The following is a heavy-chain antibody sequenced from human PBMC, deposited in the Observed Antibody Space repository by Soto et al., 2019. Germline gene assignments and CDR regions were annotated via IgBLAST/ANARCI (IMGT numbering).Heavy chain of an antibody. CDR2: IRSSDNTR. J-gene: IGHJ4*02. Sequence: ESGGGLVKPGGSLRVSCAASGFSFSDYYMSWIRQAPGMGLEWVSYIRSSDNTRYYADSVKGRFTISRDNAKNSLYLQMNSLRAEDTAVYYCARGNSLYDYWGQGTLVTVSS. V-gene: IGHV3-11*01. D-gene: IGHD2-21*01. CDR1: GFSFSDYY. CDR3: ARGNSLYDY.